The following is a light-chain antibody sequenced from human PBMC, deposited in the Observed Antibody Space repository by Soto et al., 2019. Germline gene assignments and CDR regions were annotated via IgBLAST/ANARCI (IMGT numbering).Light chain of an antibody. CDR3: QQLRSYPLS. V-gene: IGKV1-9*01. CDR2: ITS. CDR1: KGISDY. J-gene: IGKJ4*01. Sequence: DIQLTQSPSFLSASVGDRVTITCRASKGISDYLAWYQQEPGKAPKVLIYITSTLQSVVPSRFSGSESGTEFTLTISSLQHEDSSTYYCQQLRSYPLSFGGGTKVEI.